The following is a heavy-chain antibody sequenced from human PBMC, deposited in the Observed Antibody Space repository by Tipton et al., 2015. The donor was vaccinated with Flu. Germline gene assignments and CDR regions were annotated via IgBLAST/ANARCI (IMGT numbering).Heavy chain of an antibody. CDR1: GFNFDDYG. D-gene: IGHD2-21*01. CDR3: GRGRGVYCGGDRCYSCYYDY. Sequence: SLRLSCKASGFNFDDYGMRWFRRAPGKGLEWISFTRSKAFGATTEYTASGKGRFSTSTDDSKTIAYLQMNSLKTEETAVYYCGRGRGVYCGGDRCYSCYYDYWGQGTLVTVSS. V-gene: IGHV3-49*01. CDR2: TRSKAFGATT. J-gene: IGHJ4*02.